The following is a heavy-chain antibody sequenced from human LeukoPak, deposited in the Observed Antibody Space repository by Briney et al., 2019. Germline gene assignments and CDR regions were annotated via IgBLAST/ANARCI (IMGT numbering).Heavy chain of an antibody. Sequence: SQTLSLTCDISGDSVSSNSGAWTWIRQSPSRGLEWLGRTYYRSWWYDDYAVSVRGRITIKPDTSKNHFSLQLNSVTPDDTAVYYCAREVAGTCAFDIWGQGTMVTVSA. CDR3: AREVAGTCAFDI. D-gene: IGHD1-14*01. CDR1: GDSVSSNSGA. CDR2: TYYRSWWYD. V-gene: IGHV6-1*01. J-gene: IGHJ3*02.